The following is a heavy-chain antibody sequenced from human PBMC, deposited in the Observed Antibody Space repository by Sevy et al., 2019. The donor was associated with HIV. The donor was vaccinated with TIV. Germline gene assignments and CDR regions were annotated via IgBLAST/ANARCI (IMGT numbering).Heavy chain of an antibody. CDR1: GDTFSSYA. CDR3: ARGYCSSTSCYGYTYYYYGMDV. Sequence: ASVKVSCKASGDTFSSYAISWVRQAPGQGLEWMGGIIPIFGTANSAQKFQGRVTITADESTSTAYMELSSLRSEDTAVYYCARGYCSSTSCYGYTYYYYGMDVWGQGTTVTVSS. CDR2: IIPIFGTA. V-gene: IGHV1-69*13. J-gene: IGHJ6*02. D-gene: IGHD2-2*01.